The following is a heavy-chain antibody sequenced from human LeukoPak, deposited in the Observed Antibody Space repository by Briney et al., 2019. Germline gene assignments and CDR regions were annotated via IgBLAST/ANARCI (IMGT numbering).Heavy chain of an antibody. CDR1: GYTFTSYG. CDR2: LSAYNGNT. D-gene: IGHD3-10*01. CDR3: ARDSVDGSGTYYNDSPDY. V-gene: IGHV1-18*01. Sequence: ASVKVSCKASGYTFTSYGISWVRQAPGQGLEWMAWLSAYNGNTDYAQNLRGRVTMTTDTSTSTAYMELRSLRSDDTAVYYCARDSVDGSGTYYNDSPDYWGQGTLVTVSS. J-gene: IGHJ4*02.